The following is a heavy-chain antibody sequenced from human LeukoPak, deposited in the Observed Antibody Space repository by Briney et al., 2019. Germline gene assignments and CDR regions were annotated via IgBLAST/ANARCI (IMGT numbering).Heavy chain of an antibody. CDR1: GFTFSSYA. CDR3: ARDYGSGTYYNTGY. V-gene: IGHV3-30-3*01. D-gene: IGHD3-10*01. CDR2: ISYDGSNK. J-gene: IGHJ4*02. Sequence: GGSLRLSCAASGFTFSSYAMHWVRQAPGKGLEWVAVISYDGSNKYYADSVKGRFTISRDNSKNTLYLQMNSLRAEDTAVYYCARDYGSGTYYNTGYWGQGTLVTVSS.